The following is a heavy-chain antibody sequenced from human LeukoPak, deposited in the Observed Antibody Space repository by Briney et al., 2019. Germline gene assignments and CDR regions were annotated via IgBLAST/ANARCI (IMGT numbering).Heavy chain of an antibody. CDR2: ISSSSSYI. CDR1: GFTFSSYS. D-gene: IGHD3-22*01. V-gene: IGHV3-21*01. Sequence: NPGGSLRLSCAASGFTFSSYSMNWVRQAPGKGLEWVSSISSSSSYIYYADSVKGRFTISRDNAKNSLYLQMNSLRAEDTAVYYCARDSGGVVTELDQFDYWGQGTLVTVSS. J-gene: IGHJ4*02. CDR3: ARDSGGVVTELDQFDY.